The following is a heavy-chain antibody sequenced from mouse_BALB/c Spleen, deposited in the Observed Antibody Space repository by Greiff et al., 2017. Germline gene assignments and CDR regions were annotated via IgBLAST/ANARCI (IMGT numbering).Heavy chain of an antibody. V-gene: IGHV14-3*02. Sequence: VHVKQSGAELVKPGASVKLSCTASGFNIKDTYMHWVKQRPEQGLEWIGRIDPANGNTKYDPKFQGKATITADTSSNTAYLQLSSLTSEDTAVYYCARQGDWFAYWGQGTLVTVSA. J-gene: IGHJ3*01. CDR1: GFNIKDTY. D-gene: IGHD3-3*01. CDR3: ARQGDWFAY. CDR2: IDPANGNT.